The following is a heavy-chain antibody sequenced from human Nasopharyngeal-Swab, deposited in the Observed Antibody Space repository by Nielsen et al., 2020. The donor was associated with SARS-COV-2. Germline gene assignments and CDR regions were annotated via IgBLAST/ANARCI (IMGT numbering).Heavy chain of an antibody. J-gene: IGHJ4*02. CDR3: ARARRGYTYGYMDDY. CDR2: ISSSGYTI. CDR1: GGSFSGYY. Sequence: LSLTCAVYGGSFSGYYWSWIRQAPGKGLEWVSYISSSGYTIYYADSVKGRFTISRDNAKNSLYLQMNSLRAEDTAVYYCARARRGYTYGYMDDYWGQGTLVTVSS. V-gene: IGHV3-11*04. D-gene: IGHD5-18*01.